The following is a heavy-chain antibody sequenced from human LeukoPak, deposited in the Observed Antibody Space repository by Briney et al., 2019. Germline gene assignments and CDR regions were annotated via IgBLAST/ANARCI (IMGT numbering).Heavy chain of an antibody. CDR1: GGSISSSAFY. CDR2: MYYRGRR. CDR3: ARRRDMRDWFDP. V-gene: IGHV4-39*01. Sequence: SETLSLTCTASGGSISSSAFYWDWIRQPPGKGLEWIGTMYYRGRRFYNSSLKRRVTISVDTSKNQFSLYLTSVTAADAAVYYCARRRDMRDWFDPWGQGTLVTVSS. J-gene: IGHJ5*02.